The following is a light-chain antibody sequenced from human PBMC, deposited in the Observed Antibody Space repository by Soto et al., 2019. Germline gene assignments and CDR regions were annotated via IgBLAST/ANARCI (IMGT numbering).Light chain of an antibody. CDR2: EVS. J-gene: IGLJ1*01. V-gene: IGLV2-14*01. CDR1: SSDVGDYNY. Sequence: LTQPASVFGSPGQSLIISCTGTSSDVGDYNYVSWYQQHPDKAPKLMIFEVSNRPSGVSNRFSGSKSGNTASLSISGLQSEDEADYCCRPNTRSNTHAFGTGTKVT. CDR3: RPNTRSNTHA.